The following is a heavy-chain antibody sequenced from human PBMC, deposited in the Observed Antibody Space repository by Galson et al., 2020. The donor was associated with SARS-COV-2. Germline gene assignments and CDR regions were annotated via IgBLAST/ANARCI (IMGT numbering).Heavy chain of an antibody. CDR1: GFTFDDYA. CDR2: ISWNSGSI. D-gene: IGHD3-22*01. CDR3: AKDPSDGYYYDSSGYPLGAFDI. J-gene: IGHJ3*02. V-gene: IGHV3-9*01. Sequence: SLKISCAASGFTFDDYAMHWVRQAPGKGLEWVSGISWNSGSIGYADSVKGRFTISRDNAKNSLYLQMNSLRAEDTALYYCAKDPSDGYYYDSSGYPLGAFDIWGQGTMVTVSS.